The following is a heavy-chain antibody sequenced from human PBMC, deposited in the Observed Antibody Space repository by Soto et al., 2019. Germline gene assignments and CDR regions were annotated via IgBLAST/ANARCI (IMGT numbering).Heavy chain of an antibody. Sequence: SQTLSLTCAISGDSVSSNSAAWNWIRQSPSRGLEWLGRTYYRSKWYNDYAVSVKSRITINPDTSKNQFSLQLNSVTPEDTAVYYCARVTGRFAGPNDAFDIWGQGTMVTVSS. CDR3: ARVTGRFAGPNDAFDI. CDR1: GDSVSSNSAA. D-gene: IGHD3-16*01. V-gene: IGHV6-1*01. CDR2: TYYRSKWYN. J-gene: IGHJ3*02.